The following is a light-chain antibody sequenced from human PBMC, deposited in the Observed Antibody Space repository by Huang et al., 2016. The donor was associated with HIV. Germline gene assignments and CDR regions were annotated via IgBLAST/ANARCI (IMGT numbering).Light chain of an antibody. CDR3: QQSYSTPYT. Sequence: DIQMTQSPSSLSASVGDRVTITCRESQNIAGYLNWYQQKPGKSPKFLIYDASTLQSGVPSRFSGSGSGTDFTLTISSLQPEDFATYYCQQSYSTPYTFGQGTQLEIK. CDR1: QNIAGY. J-gene: IGKJ2*01. CDR2: DAS. V-gene: IGKV1-39*01.